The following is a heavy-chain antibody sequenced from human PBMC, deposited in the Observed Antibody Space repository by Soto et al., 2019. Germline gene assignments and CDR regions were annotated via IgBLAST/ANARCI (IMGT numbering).Heavy chain of an antibody. J-gene: IGHJ4*02. D-gene: IGHD3-10*01. CDR2: IYYSGST. V-gene: IGHV4-39*01. Sequence: TLSLTCTVSGGSISSSSYYWGWIRQPPGKGLEWIGSIYYSGSTYYNPSLKSRVTISVDTSKNQFSLKLSSVTAADTAVYYCARHEVTMVRGVTPFDYWGQGTLVTVSS. CDR1: GGSISSSSYY. CDR3: ARHEVTMVRGVTPFDY.